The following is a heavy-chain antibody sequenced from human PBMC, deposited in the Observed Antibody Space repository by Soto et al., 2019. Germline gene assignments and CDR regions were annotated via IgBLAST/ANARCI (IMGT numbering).Heavy chain of an antibody. CDR2: SNPSGGST. Sequence: QVQLVQSGAEVKKPGASVKVSCKASGYTFTSYYMHWVRQAPGQGLEWMGISNPSGGSTSYAQKFKGRVTMTRDTSTSTVYMELSSRRSEDKAVYYCARALTGVIDYWGQGTLVTVSS. CDR1: GYTFTSYY. D-gene: IGHD1-20*01. J-gene: IGHJ4*02. CDR3: ARALTGVIDY. V-gene: IGHV1-46*01.